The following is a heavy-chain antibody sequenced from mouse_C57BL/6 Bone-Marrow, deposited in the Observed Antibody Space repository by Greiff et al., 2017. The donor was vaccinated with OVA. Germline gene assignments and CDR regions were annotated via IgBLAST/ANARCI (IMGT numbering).Heavy chain of an antibody. CDR3: AKGGWLGY. CDR1: GYTFTSYW. V-gene: IGHV1-69*01. J-gene: IGHJ2*01. D-gene: IGHD2-3*01. CDR2: IDPSDSYT. Sequence: QVQLQQSGAELVMPGASVKLSCKASGYTFTSYWMHWVKQRPGQGLEWIGEIDPSDSYTNYNQKFKGKSTLTVDKSSSTAYMQLSSLTSEDAAVYYCAKGGWLGYWGQGTTLTVAS.